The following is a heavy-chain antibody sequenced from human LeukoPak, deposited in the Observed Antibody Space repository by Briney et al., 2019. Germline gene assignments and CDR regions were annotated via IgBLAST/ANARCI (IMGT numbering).Heavy chain of an antibody. V-gene: IGHV4-34*01. CDR1: GGSFSGYY. J-gene: IGHJ4*02. Sequence: SETLSLTCAVYGGSFSGYYWSWIRQPPGKGLEDVAAIDSYGTTYYDPSLRSRLNIAVDPSKNQCSLRLNSVTAADTAVYYCARSRGWWALDYWGPGTLVAVPS. CDR2: IDSYGTT. CDR3: ARSRGWWALDY. D-gene: IGHD2-8*02.